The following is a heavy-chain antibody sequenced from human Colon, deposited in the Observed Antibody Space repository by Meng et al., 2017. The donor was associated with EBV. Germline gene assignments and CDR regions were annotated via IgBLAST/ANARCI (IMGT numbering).Heavy chain of an antibody. CDR2: IYYTGST. CDR3: ARNYYFDY. CDR1: GGSINSGDYY. J-gene: IGHJ4*02. Sequence: PVPGSGPGLVKPSPTLSLTCTVSGGSINSGDYYWSWIRQPPGKGLEWIGYIYYTGSTYYNPSLKSRVTISMDTSKNQFSLRLSSVTAADTAVYYCARNYYFDYWGQGTLVTVSS. V-gene: IGHV4-30-4*01.